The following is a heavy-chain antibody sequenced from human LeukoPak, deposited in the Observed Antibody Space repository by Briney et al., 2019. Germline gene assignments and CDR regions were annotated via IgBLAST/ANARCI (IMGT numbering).Heavy chain of an antibody. CDR3: ARTRGPYYFDY. Sequence: SETLSLTCTVSGGSISHFYWSWIRQPPGKGLEWIGYINHSGSTYYNPSLKSRVTISVDRSKNQFSLKLSSVTAADTAVYYCARTRGPYYFDYWGQGTLVTVSS. D-gene: IGHD3-10*01. J-gene: IGHJ4*02. CDR1: GGSISHFY. CDR2: INHSGST. V-gene: IGHV4-30-2*01.